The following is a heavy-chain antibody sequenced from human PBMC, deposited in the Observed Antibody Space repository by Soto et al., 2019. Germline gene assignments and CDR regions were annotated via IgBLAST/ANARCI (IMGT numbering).Heavy chain of an antibody. CDR3: AKDGPHRRKGSIFGVVIEVDY. CDR2: ISGSGGST. D-gene: IGHD3-3*01. CDR1: GFTFSSYA. V-gene: IGHV3-23*01. J-gene: IGHJ4*02. Sequence: GGSLRLPCAASGFTFSSYAMSWVRQAPGKGLEWVSAISGSGGSTYYADSVKGRFTISRDNSKNTLYLQMNSLRAEDTAVYYCAKDGPHRRKGSIFGVVIEVDYWGQGTLVTVSS.